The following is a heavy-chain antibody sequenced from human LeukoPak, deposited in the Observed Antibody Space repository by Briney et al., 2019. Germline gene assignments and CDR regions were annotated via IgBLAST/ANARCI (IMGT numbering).Heavy chain of an antibody. CDR1: GFTFRRYS. D-gene: IGHD5-18*01. CDR2: ISGCGWRT. CDR3: ANTYQYVDTAMVTIFDY. Sequence: GWSLRLSCAACGFTFRRYSMSWVRQAPWKGVEWVSAISGCGWRTYYADSEKGRFTISRDTSKNTMYLQMNSLRAADTAVYYCANTYQYVDTAMVTIFDYWGQGTLVTVSS. J-gene: IGHJ4*02. V-gene: IGHV3-23*01.